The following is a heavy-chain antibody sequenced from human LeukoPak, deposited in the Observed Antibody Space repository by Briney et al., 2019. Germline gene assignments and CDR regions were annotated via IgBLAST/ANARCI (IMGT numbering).Heavy chain of an antibody. V-gene: IGHV1-69*13. Sequence: SVKVSCKASGGTFSSYAISWVRQAPGQGLEWMGGIIPIFGTANYAQKFQGRVTITADESTSTAYMELSSLRSEDTAVYYCARFSIGYDFWSGYMEYNWFDPWGQGTLVTASS. CDR3: ARFSIGYDFWSGYMEYNWFDP. J-gene: IGHJ5*02. D-gene: IGHD3-3*01. CDR2: IIPIFGTA. CDR1: GGTFSSYA.